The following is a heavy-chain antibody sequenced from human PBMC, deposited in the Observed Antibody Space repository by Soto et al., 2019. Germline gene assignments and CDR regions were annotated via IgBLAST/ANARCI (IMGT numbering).Heavy chain of an antibody. Sequence: EVQLVESGGRLVQPGGSLRLSCAASGFMFSAYWMSWVRQDPGKGLEWVATISGGACDKFYVDSVKGRFTISRDDSKNTLYLQMNSLIDEDTAVYYCVREDFHRFDSWGQGTLVTVSS. V-gene: IGHV3-7*01. CDR1: GFMFSAYW. CDR3: VREDFHRFDS. J-gene: IGHJ4*02. D-gene: IGHD3-3*01. CDR2: ISGGACDK.